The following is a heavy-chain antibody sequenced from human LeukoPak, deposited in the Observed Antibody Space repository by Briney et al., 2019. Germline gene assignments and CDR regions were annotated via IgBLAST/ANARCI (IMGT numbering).Heavy chain of an antibody. CDR3: AKGLDTYSSRYLNRIFDS. J-gene: IGHJ5*01. Sequence: GGSLTLSCTASGLTLTTFDMVWVRQAPGRGLEWVSIISGNNPTKIYADSVKGRFTISRDDLKNTIYLQMDSLRDEDTAFYYCAKGLDTYSSRYLNRIFDSWGQGTLVTVSS. V-gene: IGHV3-23*01. CDR1: GLTLTTFD. CDR2: ISGNNPTK. D-gene: IGHD6-25*01.